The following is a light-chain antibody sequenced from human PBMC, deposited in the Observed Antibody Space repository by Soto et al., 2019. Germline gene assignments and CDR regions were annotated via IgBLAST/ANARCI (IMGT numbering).Light chain of an antibody. J-gene: IGLJ1*01. CDR2: EIT. Sequence: QSALTQPASVSGSPGQSITISSTRTNSDVGSFDFVSWYQQYPGKAPKVMIYEITKRPSGVSNRFSGSKSGNTASLTISGLQADDEADYYCCSDAGSSLYVFGTGTKVTVL. CDR3: CSDAGSSLYV. V-gene: IGLV2-23*02. CDR1: NSDVGSFDF.